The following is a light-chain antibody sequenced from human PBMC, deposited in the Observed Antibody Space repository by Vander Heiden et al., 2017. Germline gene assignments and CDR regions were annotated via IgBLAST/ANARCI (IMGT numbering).Light chain of an antibody. V-gene: IGKV2-40*01. CDR3: MQRIEFPYT. Sequence: DIEITQTTLSLRVTTGEPDSISCSSTQHLLASEDGNSYLDWYLQKPGQSPQLLIYTLSYRASGVPDRFSGSGSGTDFTLKISRVEAEDVGVYYCMQRIEFPYTFGQGTKLEIK. J-gene: IGKJ2*01. CDR1: QHLLASEDGNSY. CDR2: TLS.